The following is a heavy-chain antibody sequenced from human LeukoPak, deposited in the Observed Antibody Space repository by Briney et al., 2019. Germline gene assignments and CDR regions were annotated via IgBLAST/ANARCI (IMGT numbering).Heavy chain of an antibody. J-gene: IGHJ4*02. CDR2: ISSSSSTI. V-gene: IGHV3-48*01. Sequence: PGGSLRLSCAASGFTFSSYSMNWVRQAPGKGLEWVSYISSSSSTIYYADSVKGRFTISRDNAKNSLYLQMNSLRAEDTAVYYCARDGGGVLSSPDYWGQGTLVTVSS. D-gene: IGHD4/OR15-4a*01. CDR1: GFTFSSYS. CDR3: ARDGGGVLSSPDY.